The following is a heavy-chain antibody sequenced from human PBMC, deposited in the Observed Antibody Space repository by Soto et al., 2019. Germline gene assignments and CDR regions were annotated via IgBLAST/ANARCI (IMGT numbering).Heavy chain of an antibody. D-gene: IGHD6-13*01. Sequence: PGGSLRLSCAASGFTFSSYGMHWVRQAPGKGLEWVAVISYDGSNKYYADSVKGRFTISRDNSKNTLYLQMNSLRAEDTAVYYCAKEQGIADYYYYGMDVWGQGTTVTVS. V-gene: IGHV3-30*18. CDR2: ISYDGSNK. CDR3: AKEQGIADYYYYGMDV. CDR1: GFTFSSYG. J-gene: IGHJ6*02.